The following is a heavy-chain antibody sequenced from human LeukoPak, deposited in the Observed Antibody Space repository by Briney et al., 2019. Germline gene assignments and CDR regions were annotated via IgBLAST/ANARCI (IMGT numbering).Heavy chain of an antibody. D-gene: IGHD2-2*01. J-gene: IGHJ2*01. V-gene: IGHV1-58*02. CDR3: AALIVVVPAAISDWYFDL. Sequence: GTSVKVSCKASGFTFTSSAMQWVRQARGQRLEWIGWIVVGSGNTNYAQKFQERVTITRDMSTSTAYMELSSLRSEDTAVYYCAALIVVVPAAISDWYFDLWGRGTLVTVSS. CDR2: IVVGSGNT. CDR1: GFTFTSSA.